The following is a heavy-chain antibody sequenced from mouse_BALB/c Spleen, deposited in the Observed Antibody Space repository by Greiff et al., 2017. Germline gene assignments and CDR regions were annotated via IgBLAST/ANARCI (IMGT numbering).Heavy chain of an antibody. CDR1: GYTFSSYW. CDR3: ARLGPHYYGSSYWYFDV. J-gene: IGHJ1*01. Sequence: QVQLQQSGAELMKPGASVKISCKATGYTFSSYWIAWVKQRPGHGLEWIGEILPGSGSTNYNEKFKGKATFTADTSSNTAYMQLSSLTSEDSAVYYCARLGPHYYGSSYWYFDVWGAGTTVTVSS. CDR2: ILPGSGST. D-gene: IGHD1-2*01. V-gene: IGHV1-9*01.